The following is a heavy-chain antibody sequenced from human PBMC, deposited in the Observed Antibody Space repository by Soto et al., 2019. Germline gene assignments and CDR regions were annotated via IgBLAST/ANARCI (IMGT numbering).Heavy chain of an antibody. D-gene: IGHD4-17*01. CDR3: ARGVYGDYIVSYMDV. Sequence: GGSLRLSCAASGFTFSSYEMNWVRQAPGKGLEWVSYISSSGSTIYYADSVKGRFTISRDNAKNSLYLQMNSLRAEDTAVYYCARGVYGDYIVSYMDVWGKGTTVPVSS. V-gene: IGHV3-48*03. J-gene: IGHJ6*03. CDR1: GFTFSSYE. CDR2: ISSSGSTI.